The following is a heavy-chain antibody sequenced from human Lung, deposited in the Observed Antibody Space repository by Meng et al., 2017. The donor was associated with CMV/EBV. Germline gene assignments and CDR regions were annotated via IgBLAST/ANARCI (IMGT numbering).Heavy chain of an antibody. D-gene: IGHD3-16*01. V-gene: IGHV3-30*02. CDR3: AKDLLLFGGPNAYFDQ. CDR1: GFRFDDYG. CDR2: IRHDGTNK. Sequence: SCAASGFRFDDYGMHWVRQTPGKGLEWVAFIRHDGTNKFYGDSVKGRFTISRDNSKNTVYLQMNSLRPEETAVYYCAKDLLLFGGPNAYFDQWGQGKXVTCAS. J-gene: IGHJ4*02.